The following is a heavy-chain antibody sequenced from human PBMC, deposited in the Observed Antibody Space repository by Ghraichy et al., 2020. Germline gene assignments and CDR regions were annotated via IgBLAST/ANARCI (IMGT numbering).Heavy chain of an antibody. V-gene: IGHV4-59*08. CDR2: IFDNGRT. CDR1: GGSNSSNF. Sequence: SQTLLLTCGVSGGSNSSNFWSWVRQPPGKGLEWIGYIFDNGRTVYNPSLQSRVTISLETSKKQFSLKLTSVTAADTAVYYCAIRSYGNGFDPWGQGTLVTVSS. J-gene: IGHJ5*02. CDR3: AIRSYGNGFDP. D-gene: IGHD3-16*01.